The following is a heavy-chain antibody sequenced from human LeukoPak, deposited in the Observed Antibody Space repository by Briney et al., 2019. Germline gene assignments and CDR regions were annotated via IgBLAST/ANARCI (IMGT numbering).Heavy chain of an antibody. Sequence: QPGGSLRLSCAASGFTFSSYAMHWVRQAPGKGLEWVAVISYDGSNKYYADSVKGRFTISRDNSKNTLYLQMNSLRAEDTAVYYCAGPYYYDSSPDQDGGAFDIWGQGTMVTVSS. D-gene: IGHD3-22*01. CDR2: ISYDGSNK. J-gene: IGHJ3*02. V-gene: IGHV3-30-3*01. CDR1: GFTFSSYA. CDR3: AGPYYYDSSPDQDGGAFDI.